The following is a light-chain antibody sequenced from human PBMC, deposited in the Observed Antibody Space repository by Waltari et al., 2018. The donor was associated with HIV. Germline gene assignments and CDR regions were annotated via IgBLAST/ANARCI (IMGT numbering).Light chain of an antibody. CDR2: YAS. Sequence: DTATLSCRASQSLGNNLAWYQQKPGQAPRLLMYYASIRATGIPARFSGSGSGTDFTLTISSLGPEDFAVYYCQQRYRWPDTFGQGTKLEIK. CDR1: QSLGNN. J-gene: IGKJ2*01. V-gene: IGKV3-11*01. CDR3: QQRYRWPDT.